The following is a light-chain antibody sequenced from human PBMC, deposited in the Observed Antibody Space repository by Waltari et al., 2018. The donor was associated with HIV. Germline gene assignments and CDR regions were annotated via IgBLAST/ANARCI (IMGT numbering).Light chain of an antibody. V-gene: IGLV2-8*01. Sequence: QSALTQPPSASGSPGQSVTISCTGTSSDVGGYNYVSWYQQHPGKAPKLIIFEVTKLPSCVPIRFSGSKSGNTASLTVSGLQADDEADYYCCSYTGYNDFLFGAGTKLTVL. CDR2: EVT. CDR3: CSYTGYNDFL. J-gene: IGLJ3*02. CDR1: SSDVGGYNY.